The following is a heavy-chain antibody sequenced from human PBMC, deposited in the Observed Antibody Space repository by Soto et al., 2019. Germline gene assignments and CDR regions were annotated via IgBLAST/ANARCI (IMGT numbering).Heavy chain of an antibody. CDR2: ISGSGGST. D-gene: IGHD6-13*01. Sequence: PGGSLRLSCAASGFTCSSYAMSWVRQAPGKGLEWVSAISGSGGSTYYADSVKGRFTISRDNSKNTLYLQMNSLRAEDTAVYYCAKDRSSDIAAAGLDYWGQGTLVTVS. V-gene: IGHV3-23*01. CDR1: GFTCSSYA. J-gene: IGHJ4*02. CDR3: AKDRSSDIAAAGLDY.